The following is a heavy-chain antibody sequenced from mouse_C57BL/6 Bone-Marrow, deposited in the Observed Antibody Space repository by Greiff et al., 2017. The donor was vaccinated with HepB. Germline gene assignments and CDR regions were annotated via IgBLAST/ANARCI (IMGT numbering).Heavy chain of an antibody. CDR2: IYPRSGNT. CDR1: GYTFTSYG. V-gene: IGHV1-81*01. J-gene: IGHJ1*03. CDR3: ARKAGVKYFDV. D-gene: IGHD2-12*01. Sequence: QVQLQQSGAELARPGASVKLSCKASGYTFTSYGISWVKQRTGQGLEWIGEIYPRSGNTYYNEKFKGKATLTADKSSSTAYMVLRSLTSADSAVYFCARKAGVKYFDVWGTGTTVTVSS.